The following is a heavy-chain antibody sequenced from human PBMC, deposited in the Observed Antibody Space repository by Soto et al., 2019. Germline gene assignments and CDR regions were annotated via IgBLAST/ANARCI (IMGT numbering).Heavy chain of an antibody. J-gene: IGHJ6*03. V-gene: IGHV4-39*01. Sequence: QLQLQESGPGLVKPSETLSLTCSVSGGSISSSSYYWGWIRQPPGKGLEWIGSIYYSGSSYYNPSLKGRVTLPVDTSENKFSLRLSSVTAADSAVYYCATITQDYDMDVWGKGTEVTV. CDR1: GGSISSSSYY. CDR3: ATITQDYDMDV. CDR2: IYYSGSS.